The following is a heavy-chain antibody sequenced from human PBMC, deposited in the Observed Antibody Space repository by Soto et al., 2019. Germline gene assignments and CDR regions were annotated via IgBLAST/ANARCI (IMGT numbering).Heavy chain of an antibody. CDR2: IYYSGST. J-gene: IGHJ4*02. Sequence: QVQLQESGPGLVKPSQTLSLTCTVSGGSISSGGYYWSWIRQHPGKGLEWIGYIYYSGSTYYNPCRKRRLTISVDTSKNQFSPKLSSVTAADPAVYYCAREGGYYGSGSNGGFYWGQGTLVTVSS. CDR1: GGSISSGGYY. V-gene: IGHV4-31*03. CDR3: AREGGYYGSGSNGGFY. D-gene: IGHD3-10*01.